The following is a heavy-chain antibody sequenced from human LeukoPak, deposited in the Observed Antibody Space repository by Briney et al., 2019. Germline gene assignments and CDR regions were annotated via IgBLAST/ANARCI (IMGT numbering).Heavy chain of an antibody. Sequence: SQTLSLTCTVSGGSISSGGYFWSWIRQPAGKGLEWIGRFYASGSTNYNPSLQSRVTISVDTSKNQFSLKLTSVTAADTAVYYCARDGIAAAPMDVWGQGTRSTSP. CDR3: ARDGIAAAPMDV. D-gene: IGHD6-13*01. CDR2: FYASGST. CDR1: GGSISSGGYF. V-gene: IGHV4-61*02. J-gene: IGHJ6*02.